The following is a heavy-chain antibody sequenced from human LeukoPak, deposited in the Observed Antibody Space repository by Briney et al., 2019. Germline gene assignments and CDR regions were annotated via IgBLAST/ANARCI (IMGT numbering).Heavy chain of an antibody. V-gene: IGHV3-74*01. Sequence: AGSLRLSCAASRFTFSRYWLHWVCHAPRKGLVWVSRINSDGISTTYADSVKGRFTISRDNAKNTLYLQMNSLRAEDTAVYYCARDGNYYDSSGPADYWGQGTLVTVSS. J-gene: IGHJ4*02. D-gene: IGHD3-22*01. CDR2: INSDGIST. CDR3: ARDGNYYDSSGPADY. CDR1: RFTFSRYW.